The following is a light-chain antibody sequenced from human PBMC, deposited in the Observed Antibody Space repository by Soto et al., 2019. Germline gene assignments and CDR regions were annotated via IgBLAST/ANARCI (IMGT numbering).Light chain of an antibody. V-gene: IGKV3-20*01. CDR3: QQYGGSLT. Sequence: EIALTQSPGTLSLSPGERSALSCSASQSVSSSYLAWYQQKPGQAPRLLIYGATIRATGIPDRFSGSGSGTDFTLTISRLEPEDFAVYYCQQYGGSLTFGGGTKVDIK. J-gene: IGKJ4*01. CDR1: QSVSSSY. CDR2: GAT.